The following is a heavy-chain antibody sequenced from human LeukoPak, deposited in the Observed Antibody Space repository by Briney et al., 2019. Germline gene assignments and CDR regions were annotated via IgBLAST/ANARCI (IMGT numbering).Heavy chain of an antibody. D-gene: IGHD1-14*01. J-gene: IGHJ4*02. CDR1: GFTFSSYW. V-gene: IGHV3-74*01. CDR2: INRDGSTT. Sequence: GGSLRLSCAASGFTFSSYWMHWVRQAPGKGLVWVPRINRDGSTTTYADSVKGRLTISRDNAKNTLYLQMNSLRAEDTAVYYCARDRGYNTYDNWGQGTLVTVSS. CDR3: ARDRGYNTYDN.